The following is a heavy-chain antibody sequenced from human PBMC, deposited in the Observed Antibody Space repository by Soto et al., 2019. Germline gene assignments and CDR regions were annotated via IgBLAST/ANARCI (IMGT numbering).Heavy chain of an antibody. CDR1: GFTFSIYA. J-gene: IGHJ4*02. CDR2: IQSNKIT. CDR3: GKWLRSGSYYCDF. V-gene: IGHV3-23*03. Sequence: GGSLRLSCQASGFTFSIYAMRWVRHAPGKGLEWVSLIQSNKITYYADSAKGRFTVSRDNYQNTLYLQMDSLGVEDTALYYCGKWLRSGSYYCDFWGQGTMVTVSS. D-gene: IGHD6-19*01.